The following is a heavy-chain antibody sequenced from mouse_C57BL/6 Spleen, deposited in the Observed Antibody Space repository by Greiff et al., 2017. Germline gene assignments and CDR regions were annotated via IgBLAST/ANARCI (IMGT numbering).Heavy chain of an antibody. CDR3: SRICYVYYAMDY. J-gene: IGHJ4*01. V-gene: IGHV1-50*01. Sequence: QVQLQQPGAELVKPGASVKLSCKASGYTFTSYCMQWVKQRPGQGLEWIGEIDPSDSYTNSNHKFKGKAPLTVDPSSSTAYMQLSSLTSEDAAVYYCSRICYVYYAMDYWGQGTSVTVSS. D-gene: IGHD2-1*01. CDR1: GYTFTSYC. CDR2: IDPSDSYT.